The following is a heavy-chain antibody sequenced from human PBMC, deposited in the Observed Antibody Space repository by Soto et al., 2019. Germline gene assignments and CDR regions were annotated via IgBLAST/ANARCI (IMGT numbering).Heavy chain of an antibody. CDR3: ARDIGPIAAAGKFYYYGMDV. Sequence: PSETLSLTCTVSGGSISSGGYHWSWIRQHPGKGLEWIGYIYYSGSTYYNPSLKSRVTISVDTSKNQFSLKLSSVTAADTAVYYCARDIGPIAAAGKFYYYGMDVWGQGTTVTVSS. CDR2: IYYSGST. J-gene: IGHJ6*02. CDR1: GGSISSGGYH. V-gene: IGHV4-31*03. D-gene: IGHD6-13*01.